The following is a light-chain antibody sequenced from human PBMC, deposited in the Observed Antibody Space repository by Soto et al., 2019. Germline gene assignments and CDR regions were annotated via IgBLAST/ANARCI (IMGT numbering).Light chain of an antibody. CDR3: HSYDSSLSGWV. V-gene: IGLV1-40*01. CDR1: SSNIGAGYD. CDR2: GNS. Sequence: QSVLTQPPSVSGAPGQRVTISFTGSSSNIGAGYDVHWYQQLPGTAPKLLMYGNSNRPSGVPDRFSGSKSGTSASLAITGLQAEDEADYYCHSYDSSLSGWVFGGGTKLTVL. J-gene: IGLJ3*02.